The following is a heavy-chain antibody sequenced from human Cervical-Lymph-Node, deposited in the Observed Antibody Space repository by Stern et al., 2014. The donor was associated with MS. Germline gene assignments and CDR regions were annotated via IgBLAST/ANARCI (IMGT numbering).Heavy chain of an antibody. CDR2: ISSSSSYI. CDR1: GFTFSSYS. D-gene: IGHD6-6*01. CDR3: ARDNFEYSTESFDY. Sequence: EVQLVESGAGLVKPGGSLRLSCAASGFTFSSYSMHWVRQAPGQGLEWVSSISSSSSYIYYADSVKGRFTISRDNAKNSLYLQMNSLRAEDTAVYYCARDNFEYSTESFDYWGQGTLVTVSS. V-gene: IGHV3-21*01. J-gene: IGHJ4*02.